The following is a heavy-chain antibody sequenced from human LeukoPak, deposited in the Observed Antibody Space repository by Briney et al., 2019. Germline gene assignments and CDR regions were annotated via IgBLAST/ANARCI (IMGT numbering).Heavy chain of an antibody. D-gene: IGHD5-12*01. Sequence: GSLRLSCAASGSTFSSYWMSWVRQAPGRGLEWVANIKQDGSEKYYVDSVKGRFTISRDNAKNSLYLQMNSLRAEDTAVYYCASDVDIVATMGYWGQGTLVTVSS. V-gene: IGHV3-7*01. CDR2: IKQDGSEK. CDR3: ASDVDIVATMGY. J-gene: IGHJ4*02. CDR1: GSTFSSYW.